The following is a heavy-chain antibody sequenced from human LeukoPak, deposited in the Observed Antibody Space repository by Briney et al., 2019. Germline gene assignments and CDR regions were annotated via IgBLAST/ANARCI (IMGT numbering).Heavy chain of an antibody. J-gene: IGHJ4*02. CDR1: GYTFTNFD. V-gene: IGHV1-8*01. D-gene: IGHD5-18*01. Sequence: ASVTVSCKASGYTFTNFDINWVRQAPGQGLEWMGWMNPVSGKAGSAQKFQGRVTLTRDTSINTAYMEVSSLTSDDTAFYYCARAPMGTAPLYWGQGTLVTVSS. CDR2: MNPVSGKA. CDR3: ARAPMGTAPLY.